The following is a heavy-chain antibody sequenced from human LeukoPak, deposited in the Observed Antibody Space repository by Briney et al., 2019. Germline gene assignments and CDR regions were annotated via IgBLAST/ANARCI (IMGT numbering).Heavy chain of an antibody. V-gene: IGHV1-69*05. D-gene: IGHD3-9*01. J-gene: IGHJ4*02. CDR3: ARVLDIPHQYYFDY. Sequence: ASVKVSCKASGGTFSSYAISWVRQAPGQGLEWMGGIIPIFGTANYAQKFQGRVTITTDESTSTAYMELSSLRSEDTAVYYCARVLDIPHQYYFDYWGQGTLVTVSS. CDR1: GGTFSSYA. CDR2: IIPIFGTA.